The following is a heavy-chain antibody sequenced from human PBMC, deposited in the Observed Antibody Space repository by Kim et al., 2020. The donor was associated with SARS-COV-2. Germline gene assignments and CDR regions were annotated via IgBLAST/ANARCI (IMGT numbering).Heavy chain of an antibody. J-gene: IGHJ4*02. V-gene: IGHV3-7*01. D-gene: IGHD3-22*01. CDR3: ARTYDRSGLAY. CDR2: K. Sequence: KYYVDSVNGRFTMSRDNAENSVYLQMNSLRAEDTAVYYCARTYDRSGLAYWGQGTLVTVSS.